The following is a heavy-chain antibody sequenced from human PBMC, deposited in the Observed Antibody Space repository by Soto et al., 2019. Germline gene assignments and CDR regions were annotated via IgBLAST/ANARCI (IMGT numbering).Heavy chain of an antibody. V-gene: IGHV4-34*01. CDR1: GGSFSGYY. CDR2: INHSGST. J-gene: IGHJ6*02. Sequence: SETLYITCAVYGGSFSGYYWSWIRQPPGKGLEWIGEINHSGSTNYNPSLKSRVTISVDMSKNQFSLKLSSVTAADTAVYYCATRGFNYYYGMDVWGQGTTVT. CDR3: ATRGFNYYYGMDV.